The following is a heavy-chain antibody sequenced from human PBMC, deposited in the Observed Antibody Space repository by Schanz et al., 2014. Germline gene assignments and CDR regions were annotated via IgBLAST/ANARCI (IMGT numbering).Heavy chain of an antibody. J-gene: IGHJ5*02. V-gene: IGHV1-46*01. Sequence: QVQLVQSGAEVKKPGSSMKVSCKLSGGTFSSYTISWMRQAPGQGLEWMGIINPSGGGTSYALRFQDRVTVTRDTSRSTVYMELSSLRSEDTAVYYCAREVGLYDRGWFDPWGQGTLVTVSS. CDR3: AREVGLYDRGWFDP. CDR2: INPSGGGT. D-gene: IGHD3-22*01. CDR1: GGTFSSYT.